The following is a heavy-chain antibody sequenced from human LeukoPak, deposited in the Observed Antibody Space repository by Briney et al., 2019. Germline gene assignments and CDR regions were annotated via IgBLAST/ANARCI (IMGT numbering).Heavy chain of an antibody. CDR3: ARGLGGWFDP. V-gene: IGHV4-39*07. CDR1: GASISSSSYY. CDR2: IYYSGST. D-gene: IGHD3/OR15-3a*01. J-gene: IGHJ5*02. Sequence: PSETLSLTCTVSGASISSSSYYWGWIRQPPGKGLEWIGSIYYSGSTYYNPSLKSRIITSIDTSKNQFSLQLSSVTAADTAVYYCARGLGGWFDPWGQGALVTVSS.